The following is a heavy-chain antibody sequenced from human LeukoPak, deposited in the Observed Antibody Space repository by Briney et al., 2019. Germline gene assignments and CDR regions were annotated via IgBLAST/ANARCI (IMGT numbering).Heavy chain of an antibody. Sequence: GRSLRLSCAASGFTVSSNYMSWVRQAPGKGLEWVSVIYSSGSTYYADSVKGRFTISRDNSKNTLYLQMNSLRAEDTAVYYCARDDIGSGYYRRYFQNWGQGTLVTVSS. V-gene: IGHV3-66*01. D-gene: IGHD3-3*01. J-gene: IGHJ1*01. CDR2: IYSSGST. CDR1: GFTVSSNY. CDR3: ARDDIGSGYYRRYFQN.